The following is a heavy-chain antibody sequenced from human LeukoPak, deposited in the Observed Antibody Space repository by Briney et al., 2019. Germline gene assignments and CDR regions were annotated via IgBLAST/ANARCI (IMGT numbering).Heavy chain of an antibody. V-gene: IGHV1-18*01. CDR1: GYTFTSYG. D-gene: IGHD4-17*01. CDR2: ISAYNGNT. J-gene: IGHJ6*03. CDR3: ARMGSTVTTYYYYMDV. Sequence: ASVKVSCKASGYTFTSYGISWVRQAPGQGLEWMGWISAYNGNTNYAQKLQGRVTMTTDTSTSTAYMELRSLRSDDTAVYYCARMGSTVTTYYYYMDVCGKGTTVTVSS.